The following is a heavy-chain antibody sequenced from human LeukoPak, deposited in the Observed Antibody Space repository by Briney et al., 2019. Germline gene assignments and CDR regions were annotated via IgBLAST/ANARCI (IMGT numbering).Heavy chain of an antibody. Sequence: PSETLSLTCTVSGGSISSSSYYWGWLRQPPGKGLEWLGSIYYSGSTYYNPSLKSRVTISVDTSKNQFPLKLSSVTAADTAVYYCGRHTTILGVVIDYWGQGTLVTVSS. CDR2: IYYSGST. J-gene: IGHJ4*02. CDR1: GGSISSSSYY. V-gene: IGHV4-39*01. CDR3: GRHTTILGVVIDY. D-gene: IGHD3-3*01.